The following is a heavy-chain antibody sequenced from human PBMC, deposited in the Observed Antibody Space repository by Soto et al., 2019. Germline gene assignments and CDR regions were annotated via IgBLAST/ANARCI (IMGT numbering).Heavy chain of an antibody. Sequence: GESLKISCKGSGYSFTSYWIGWVRQMPGKGLEWMGIIYPGDSDTRYSPSFQGQVTISADKSISTACLQWSSLKASDTAMYYCARSPGYYDILTGHYYYYGMDVWGQGTTVTVSS. CDR3: ARSPGYYDILTGHYYYYGMDV. D-gene: IGHD3-9*01. CDR1: GYSFTSYW. V-gene: IGHV5-51*01. J-gene: IGHJ6*02. CDR2: IYPGDSDT.